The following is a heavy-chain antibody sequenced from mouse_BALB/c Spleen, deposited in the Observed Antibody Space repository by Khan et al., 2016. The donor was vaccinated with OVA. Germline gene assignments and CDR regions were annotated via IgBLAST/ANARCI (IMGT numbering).Heavy chain of an antibody. Sequence: EVQLQESGGGLVKPGGSLKLSCAASGFAFSNYDMSWVSQTPGKRLEWVATISSSGTYTYYSVSVQGRVTISRDNARNTLYLQMNSLRSEDTALYYCASGQTAPATMRFPCWGQGTLVTVSA. CDR1: GFAFSNYD. V-gene: IGHV5-9*02. CDR3: ASGQTAPATMRFPC. J-gene: IGHJ3*01. CDR2: ISSSGTYT. D-gene: IGHD3-2*01.